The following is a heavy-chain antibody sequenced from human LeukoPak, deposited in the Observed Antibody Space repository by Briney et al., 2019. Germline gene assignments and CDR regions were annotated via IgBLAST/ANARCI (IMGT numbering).Heavy chain of an antibody. J-gene: IGHJ4*02. D-gene: IGHD1-1*01. CDR2: IKEDGTEK. CDR3: VRESRPGGAMGLYHNLDY. Sequence: PGGSLRLSCAASGLTFNTYAMNWVRQAPGKGLEWVANIKEDGTEKNLVDSVKGRFTISRDNTKNLLFLEMNNLRGDDTAIYYCVRESRPGGAMGLYHNLDYWGQGTLVAVSS. CDR1: GLTFNTYA. V-gene: IGHV3-7*01.